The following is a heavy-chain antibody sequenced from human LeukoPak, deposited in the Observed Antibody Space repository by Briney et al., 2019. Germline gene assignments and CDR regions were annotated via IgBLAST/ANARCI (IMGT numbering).Heavy chain of an antibody. J-gene: IGHJ4*02. V-gene: IGHV4-38-2*02. CDR2: IYHSGST. CDR1: GYSISSGYY. CDR3: ARLTIFGVVNRDY. D-gene: IGHD3-3*01. Sequence: PSETLSLTCTVSGYSISSGYYWGWIRQPPGKGLEWIGSIYHSGSTYYNPSLKSRVTISVDTSKNQFSLKLSSVTAADTAVYYCARLTIFGVVNRDYWGQGTLVTVSS.